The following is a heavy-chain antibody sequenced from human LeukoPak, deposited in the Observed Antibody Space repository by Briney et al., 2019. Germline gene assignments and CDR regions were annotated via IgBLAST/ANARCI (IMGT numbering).Heavy chain of an antibody. V-gene: IGHV3-11*01. Sequence: GGSLRLSCAASGFTFSDYYMSWIRQAPGKGLEWVSYISSSGSTIYYADSVKGRYTISRDNAKNSLYLQMNSLRAEDTAVYYCARDVSWIQLQRDWGQGTLVTVSS. CDR1: GFTFSDYY. CDR3: ARDVSWIQLQRD. CDR2: ISSSGSTI. J-gene: IGHJ4*02. D-gene: IGHD5-18*01.